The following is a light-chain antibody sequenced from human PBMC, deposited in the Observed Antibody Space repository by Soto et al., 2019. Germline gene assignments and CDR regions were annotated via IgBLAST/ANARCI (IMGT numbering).Light chain of an antibody. V-gene: IGLV3-21*02. CDR3: QVWDTGSDVV. CDR2: DDS. CDR1: NIRSKS. J-gene: IGLJ2*01. Sequence: SYELTQPPSVSVAPGQTARITCGGNNIRSKSVHWYQQKPAQAPVLVVYDDSDRPSGIPERFSGSNSGNTATLTISRVEAGDEADYYCQVWDTGSDVVFGGGTQLTVL.